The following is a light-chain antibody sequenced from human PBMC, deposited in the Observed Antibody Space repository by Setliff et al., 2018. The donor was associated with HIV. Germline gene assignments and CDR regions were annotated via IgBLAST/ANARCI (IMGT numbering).Light chain of an antibody. CDR3: SSYAITNTLP. V-gene: IGLV2-14*01. J-gene: IGLJ1*01. CDR1: TSDGGGYNY. Sequence: QSALTQPASVSGSPGQSITISCTGTTSDGGGYNYVSWYQQHPDKAPKLISYEVKNRPSGVYNRFAGSKSGNTASLTISGLQAEDEADYYCSSYAITNTLPFGTGTKVTVL. CDR2: EVK.